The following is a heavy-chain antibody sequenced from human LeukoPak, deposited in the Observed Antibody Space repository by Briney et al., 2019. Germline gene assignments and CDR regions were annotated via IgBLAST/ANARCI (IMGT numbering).Heavy chain of an antibody. D-gene: IGHD6-6*01. V-gene: IGHV1-2*02. CDR2: INPNSGGT. CDR3: ARERTAARNWFDP. Sequence: GASVKVSCKASGYTFTGYYMHWVRQAPGQGLDWMGWINPNSGGTNYAQKFQGRVTMTRDTSISTAYMELSRLRSDDTAVYYCARERTAARNWFDPWGQGTLVTVSS. CDR1: GYTFTGYY. J-gene: IGHJ5*02.